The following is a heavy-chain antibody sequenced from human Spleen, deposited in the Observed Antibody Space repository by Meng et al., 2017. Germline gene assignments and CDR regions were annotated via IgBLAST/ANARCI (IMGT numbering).Heavy chain of an antibody. J-gene: IGHJ4*02. CDR1: GFSFNSYA. D-gene: IGHD2-15*01. CDR2: ITGTGDT. Sequence: GGSLRLSCAASGFSFNSYAMAWVRQAPGEGLEWVSAITGTGDTYYADSVKGRFTISRDNSKNTLYLQMNSLRAEDTALYYCAKDGSGGSCFDYWGQGTLVTVSS. V-gene: IGHV3-23*01. CDR3: AKDGSGGSCFDY.